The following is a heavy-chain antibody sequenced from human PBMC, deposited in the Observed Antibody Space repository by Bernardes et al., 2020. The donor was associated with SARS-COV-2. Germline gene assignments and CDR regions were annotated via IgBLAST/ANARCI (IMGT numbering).Heavy chain of an antibody. CDR3: ARERYSRSSTDAFDI. J-gene: IGHJ3*02. D-gene: IGHD6-6*01. Sequence: LVPSLAAAGFTFSTHCMHWFRQAPGKGLVWISRITSDASSTIYADSVKGRFIISRDNAKTTMYLQMNSLRVDDTAGYYCARERYSRSSTDAFDIWGPGTGVT. CDR2: ITSDASST. CDR1: GFTFSTHC. V-gene: IGHV3-74*01.